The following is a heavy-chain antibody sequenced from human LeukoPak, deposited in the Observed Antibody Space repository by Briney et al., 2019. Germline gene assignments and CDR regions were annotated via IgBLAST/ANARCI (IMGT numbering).Heavy chain of an antibody. J-gene: IGHJ4*02. D-gene: IGHD2-21*02. V-gene: IGHV1-46*01. CDR3: ARTYCGGDCNNRYFDY. CDR1: GYILSSYY. CDR2: INPSGGRT. Sequence: ASVKVSCKASGYILSSYYMHRVRQAPGQGLEWMGIINPSGGRTDYAQKFQGRVTMTRDTSTSTVYMELNSLRSEDTALYYCARTYCGGDCNNRYFDYWGQGTLVTVSS.